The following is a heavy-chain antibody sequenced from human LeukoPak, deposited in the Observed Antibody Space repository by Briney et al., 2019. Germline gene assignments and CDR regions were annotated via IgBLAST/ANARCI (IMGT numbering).Heavy chain of an antibody. V-gene: IGHV4-59*12. J-gene: IGHJ4*02. CDR3: AREGSSWYGPLRY. CDR2: IFYTGST. D-gene: IGHD6-13*01. Sequence: SETLSLTCTVSGGSISSYYWSWIRQPPGKGLEWMGDIFYTGSTNYNPSLKSRVTMSVDTSKNQFSLKLSSVTAADTAVYYCAREGSSWYGPLRYWGQGTLVTVSS. CDR1: GGSISSYY.